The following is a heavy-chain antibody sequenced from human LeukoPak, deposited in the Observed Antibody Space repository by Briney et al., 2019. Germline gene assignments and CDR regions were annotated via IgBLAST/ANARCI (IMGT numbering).Heavy chain of an antibody. CDR2: IGLDEYKK. CDR3: AKDLSEGLEIPGY. CDR1: GFSFSSFG. J-gene: IGHJ4*02. D-gene: IGHD6-25*01. V-gene: IGHV3-30*02. Sequence: PGGSLRLSCAASGFSFSSFGMHWVRQAPGQGLEWIAFIGLDEYKKYYANSLKGRFAISRGNSMNTLYLQMNSLTTDDTAVYFCAKDLSEGLEIPGYWGQGTLVTVSS.